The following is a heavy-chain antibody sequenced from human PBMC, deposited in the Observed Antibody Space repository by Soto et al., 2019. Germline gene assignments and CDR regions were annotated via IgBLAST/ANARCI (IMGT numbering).Heavy chain of an antibody. V-gene: IGHV3-30*19. CDR1: GFTFSSYA. CDR3: ARDRGSGNFYGMDV. J-gene: IGHJ6*02. CDR2: IWYDGSFT. Sequence: GGSLRLSCAASGFTFSSYAMHWVRQAPGKGLEWVAVIWYDGSFTYYADSVRGRYTVSRDNSNNTLYLQMNSPRAEDTAVYYCARDRGSGNFYGMDVWGQGTTVTVSS. D-gene: IGHD2-15*01.